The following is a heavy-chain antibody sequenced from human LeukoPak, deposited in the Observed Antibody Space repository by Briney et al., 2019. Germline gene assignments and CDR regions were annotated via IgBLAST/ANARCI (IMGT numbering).Heavy chain of an antibody. Sequence: GGSLRLSCAASGFTFRNYWMRWVRQAPGKGLEWVANINQDGGQKNYLDSVKGRFTVSRDNAGNSRFLQMNSLRVEDTAVYYCAREGTPYSSDYWGQGTLITVSS. CDR1: GFTFRNYW. CDR3: AREGTPYSSDY. CDR2: INQDGGQK. D-gene: IGHD6-13*01. V-gene: IGHV3-7*01. J-gene: IGHJ4*02.